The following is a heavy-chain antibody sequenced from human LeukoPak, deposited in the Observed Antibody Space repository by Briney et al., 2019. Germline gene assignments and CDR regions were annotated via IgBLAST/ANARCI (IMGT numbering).Heavy chain of an antibody. CDR3: ARDGLGIAY. CDR1: GYTFTGYY. J-gene: IGHJ4*02. CDR2: INPNSSGI. V-gene: IGHV1-2*06. Sequence: GASVKVSCKASGYTFTGYYVYWVRQAPGQGLEYMGRINPNSSGINYAPEFQGRVTMTRDTSINTAYMELSRLKSDDTAIYYCARDGLGIAYWGQGTLVTVSS. D-gene: IGHD7-27*01.